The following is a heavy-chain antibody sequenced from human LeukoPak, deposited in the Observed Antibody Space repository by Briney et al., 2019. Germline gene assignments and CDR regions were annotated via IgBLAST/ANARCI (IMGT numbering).Heavy chain of an antibody. CDR3: ARATVTTEPTN. CDR1: GGSFSGYY. J-gene: IGHJ4*02. V-gene: IGHV4-34*01. CDR2: INHSGST. Sequence: SETLSLTCAVYGGSFSGYYWSWIRQPPGKGLEWIGEINHSGSTNYNPSLKSRVTISVDKSKNQFSLKLSSVTAADTAVYYCARATVTTEPTNWGQGTLVTVSS. D-gene: IGHD4-11*01.